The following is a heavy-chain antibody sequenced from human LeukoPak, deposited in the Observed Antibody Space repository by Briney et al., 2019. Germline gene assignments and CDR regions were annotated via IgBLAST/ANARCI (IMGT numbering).Heavy chain of an antibody. D-gene: IGHD1-26*01. CDR2: IRSKANSYAT. CDR1: GFTFSGSA. Sequence: PGGSLRLSCAASGFTFSGSAMHWVRQASGKGLEWVGRIRSKANSYATAYAASVKGRFTISRDDLKNTAYLQMNSLKTEDTAVYYCTRSSIVGNWFDPWGQGTLVTVSS. V-gene: IGHV3-73*01. CDR3: TRSSIVGNWFDP. J-gene: IGHJ5*02.